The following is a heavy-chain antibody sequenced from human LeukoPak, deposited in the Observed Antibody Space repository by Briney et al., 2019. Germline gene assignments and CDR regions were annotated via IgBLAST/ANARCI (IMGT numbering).Heavy chain of an antibody. J-gene: IGHJ4*02. CDR1: GGSISSDGYY. CDR2: IYYSGST. Sequence: PSQTLSLTCTVSGGSISSDGYYWSWIRQYPGKGLEWIGYIYYSGSTYYNPSLKSRVTISVDTSKNQFSLKLSSVTAADTAVYYCARCGKDGDYVQNWGQGTLVTVSS. V-gene: IGHV4-31*03. CDR3: ARCGKDGDYVQN. D-gene: IGHD4-17*01.